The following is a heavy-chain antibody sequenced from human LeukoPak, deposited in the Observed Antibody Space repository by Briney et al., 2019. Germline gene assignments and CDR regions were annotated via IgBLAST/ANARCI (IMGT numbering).Heavy chain of an antibody. D-gene: IGHD3-9*01. CDR1: GFTLSNYW. CDR3: ARGYYDILTVYYP. CDR2: INNDGNLKTDGRDT. J-gene: IGHJ5*02. V-gene: IGHV3-74*01. Sequence: GGSLRLSCAASGFTLSNYWMIHWVRQVPGKGLQWVSRINNDGNLKTDGRDTGYADSVKGRFTISTDNAKNTLYLQMNSLRAEDTAVYYCARGYYDILTVYYPWGQGTLVTVSS.